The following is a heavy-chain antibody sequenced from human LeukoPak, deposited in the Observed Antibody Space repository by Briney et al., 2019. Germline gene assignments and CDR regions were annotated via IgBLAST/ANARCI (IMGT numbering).Heavy chain of an antibody. CDR3: ARLSPKVDY. CDR1: GLTFSSYA. V-gene: IGHV4-39*01. J-gene: IGHJ4*02. Sequence: GSLRLSCAASGLTFSSYAMSWVRQPPGKGLEWIGSIYYSGSTYYNPSLKSRVTISVDTSKNQFSLKLSSVTAADTAVYYCARLSPKVDYWGQGTLVTVSS. CDR2: IYYSGST.